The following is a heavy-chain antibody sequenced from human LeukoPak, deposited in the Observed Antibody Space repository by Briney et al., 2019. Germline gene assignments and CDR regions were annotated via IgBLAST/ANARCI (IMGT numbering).Heavy chain of an antibody. CDR2: IKQDGSEK. Sequence: GGSLRLSCAASGFTFSTYRMSWVRQAPGKGLEWVANIKQDGSEKHYVDSVKGRFTISRDNAKNSLYLQMNSLRAEDTAVYYCARIQLWPADFDYWGQGTLVTVSS. CDR3: ARIQLWPADFDY. V-gene: IGHV3-7*01. D-gene: IGHD5-18*01. J-gene: IGHJ4*02. CDR1: GFTFSTYR.